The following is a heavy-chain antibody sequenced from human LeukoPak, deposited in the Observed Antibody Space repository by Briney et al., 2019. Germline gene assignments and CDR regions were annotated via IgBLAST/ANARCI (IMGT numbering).Heavy chain of an antibody. CDR2: INPSGGST. V-gene: IGHV1-46*01. J-gene: IGHJ1*01. Sequence: ASVKVSCKASGYTFTSYYMHWVRQAPGQGLEWMGIINPSGGSTSYAQKFQGRVTMTRDTSTSTVYMELSSLRSEDTAVYYCARVSAILGVVTGYFQYWGQGTLVTVSS. CDR3: ARVSAILGVVTGYFQY. D-gene: IGHD3-3*01. CDR1: GYTFTSYY.